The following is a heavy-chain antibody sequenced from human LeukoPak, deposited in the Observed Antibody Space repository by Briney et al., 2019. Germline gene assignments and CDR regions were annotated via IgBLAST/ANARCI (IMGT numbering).Heavy chain of an antibody. Sequence: GGSLRLSCTTSGITFSSYNMNWARQAPGKGLEWVSSISRSGSDVYHADSVKGRFTISRDNAKNSLFLQMNSLKVEDTAVYYCVRDPERGSRSPGVHWGQGTLVTVSS. CDR1: GITFSSYN. CDR2: ISRSGSDV. D-gene: IGHD3-10*01. J-gene: IGHJ4*02. V-gene: IGHV3-21*06. CDR3: VRDPERGSRSPGVH.